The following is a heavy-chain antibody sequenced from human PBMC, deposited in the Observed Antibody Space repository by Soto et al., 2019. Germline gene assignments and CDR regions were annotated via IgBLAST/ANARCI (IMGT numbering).Heavy chain of an antibody. J-gene: IGHJ4*02. CDR3: ARVGGVAARTFDY. D-gene: IGHD2-15*01. CDR2: LYYSGNT. V-gene: IGHV4-59*01. Sequence: SETLSLTCTGSGGSISPFYWSWVRQPPGKGLEWIGYLYYSGNTNYNPSLKSRVTISVDASKDQVSLRLTSVTAADTAVYYCARVGGVAARTFDYWGQGTVVTVSS. CDR1: GGSISPFY.